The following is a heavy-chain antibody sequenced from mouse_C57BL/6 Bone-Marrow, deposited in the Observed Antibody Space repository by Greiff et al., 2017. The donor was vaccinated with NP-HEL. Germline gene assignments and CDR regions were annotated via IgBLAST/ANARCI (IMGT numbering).Heavy chain of an antibody. CDR2: INPYNGDT. D-gene: IGHD1-1*01. CDR3: ARDGDYGSRDY. V-gene: IGHV1-20*01. CDR1: GYSFTGYF. J-gene: IGHJ2*01. Sequence: EVQLQQSGPELVKPGDSVKISCKASGYSFTGYFMNWVMQSHGKSLEWIGRINPYNGDTFYNQKFKGKATLTVDKSSSTAHMELRSLTSEDSAVDYCARDGDYGSRDYWGQGTTLTVSS.